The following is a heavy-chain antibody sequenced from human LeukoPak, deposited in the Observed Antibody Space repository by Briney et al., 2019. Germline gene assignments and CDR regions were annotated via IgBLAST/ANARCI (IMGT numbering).Heavy chain of an antibody. CDR2: ISSSSSYI. V-gene: IGHV3-21*01. Sequence: GGSLRLSCAASGFTFSSYSMNWVRQAPGKGLEWVSSISSSSSYIYYADSVKGRFTISRDNAKNSLYLQMNSLRAEDTAVYYCARLGYCTNGVCYVLGYWGQGTLVTVSS. CDR1: GFTFSSYS. D-gene: IGHD2-8*01. J-gene: IGHJ4*02. CDR3: ARLGYCTNGVCYVLGY.